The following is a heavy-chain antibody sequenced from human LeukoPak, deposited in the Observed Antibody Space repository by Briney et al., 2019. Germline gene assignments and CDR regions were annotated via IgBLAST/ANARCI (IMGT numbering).Heavy chain of an antibody. V-gene: IGHV1-8*03. J-gene: IGHJ4*02. CDR3: ARCIAGRTCPLDY. CDR1: GYTFTSYD. D-gene: IGHD6-6*01. CDR2: MNPNSGTT. Sequence: ASVKVSCKASGYTFTSYDVYWVRQATGHGLEWMGWMNPNSGTTGYAQNFQGRVTITRDTSINTAYMELSSLRSDDTAVYYCARCIAGRTCPLDYWGQGTLVTVSS.